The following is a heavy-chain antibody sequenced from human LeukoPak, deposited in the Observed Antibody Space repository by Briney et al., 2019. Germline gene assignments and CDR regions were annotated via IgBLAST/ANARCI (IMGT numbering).Heavy chain of an antibody. D-gene: IGHD1-14*01. CDR3: ARDLGGNPWYFDY. J-gene: IGHJ4*02. CDR2: IYYSGST. V-gene: IGHV4-59*01. CDR1: GGTIRSYY. Sequence: SETLSLTCTVSGGTIRSYYWSWIRQPPGRGLEWIGNIYYSGSTNVHPSLKSRVTISVDTSKNQLSLDLSSVTTADTAVYYCARDLGGNPWYFDYWGQGILVTVSS.